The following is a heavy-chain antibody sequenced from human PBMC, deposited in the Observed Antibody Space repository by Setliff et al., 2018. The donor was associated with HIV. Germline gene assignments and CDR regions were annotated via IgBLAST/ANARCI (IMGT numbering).Heavy chain of an antibody. D-gene: IGHD6-13*01. CDR1: DDSFKSHY. Sequence: SETLSLTCSVFDDSFKSHYWNWIRQPAGKGLEWMGSVFYTGTASYNYSFYDRITMSIDTSRTQFSLSLTTMTAADTAIYYCARGRWTESGKPFYFGYWGQGRLVTVSS. CDR3: ARGRWTESGKPFYFGY. CDR2: VFYTGTA. J-gene: IGHJ4*02. V-gene: IGHV4-4*07.